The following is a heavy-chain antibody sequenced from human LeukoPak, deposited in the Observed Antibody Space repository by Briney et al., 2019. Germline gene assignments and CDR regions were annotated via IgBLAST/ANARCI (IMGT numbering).Heavy chain of an antibody. CDR2: IYHSGIT. CDR3: ARLFGVPHAFDV. V-gene: IGHV4-38-2*01. Sequence: SETPSLTCAVSGYSISSGYYWGWIRQPPGKGLEWIGSIYHSGITYYNTSLRSRVTISVDTSKNQFSLRLISVTAADTAMYYCARLFGVPHAFDVWGQGTMVTVSS. CDR1: GYSISSGYY. J-gene: IGHJ3*01. D-gene: IGHD3-10*02.